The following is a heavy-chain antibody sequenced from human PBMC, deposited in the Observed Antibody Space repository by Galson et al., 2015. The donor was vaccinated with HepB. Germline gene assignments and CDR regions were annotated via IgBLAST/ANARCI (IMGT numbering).Heavy chain of an antibody. D-gene: IGHD6-13*01. J-gene: IGHJ4*03. V-gene: IGHV2-70*11. Sequence: PALVKPTQTLTLTCTFSGFSLSTSGMCVSWIRQPPGKALEWLARIDWDDDKYYSTSLKTRLTISKDTSKNQVVLTMTNMDPVDTATYYCARTHNQNVAAAGTGGFDYWGQGTMVTVSS. CDR1: GFSLSTSGMC. CDR3: ARTHNQNVAAAGTGGFDY. CDR2: IDWDDDK.